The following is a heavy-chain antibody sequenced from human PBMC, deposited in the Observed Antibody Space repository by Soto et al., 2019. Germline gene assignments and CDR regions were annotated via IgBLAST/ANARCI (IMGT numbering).Heavy chain of an antibody. J-gene: IGHJ6*03. CDR1: GGSISSGGYY. CDR2: IYYSGST. Sequence: QVQLQESGPGLVKPSQTLSLTCTVSGGSISSGGYYWSWIRQHPGKGLEWIGYIYYSGSTYYNPSLKSRVTISVDTSKNQFSLKLSSVTAADTAVYYCARDSGGRRGYQPHYYYMDVWGKGTTVTVSS. CDR3: ARDSGGRRGYQPHYYYMDV. V-gene: IGHV4-31*03. D-gene: IGHD3-16*01.